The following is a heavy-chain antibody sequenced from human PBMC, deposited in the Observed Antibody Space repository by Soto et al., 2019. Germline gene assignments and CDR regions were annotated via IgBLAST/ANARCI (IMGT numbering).Heavy chain of an antibody. D-gene: IGHD6-13*01. J-gene: IGHJ4*02. CDR1: GASITTKS. CDR3: ARGLSWSPYFDL. CDR2: LYYSGTT. Sequence: QVKLQELGPGLVKPSETLSLTCTVSGASITTKSWNWVRQSPGKGLEWIGYLYYSGTTNYNPSLKSRVTISIDTSKNQISLNLTSVTAADTAIYYCARGLSWSPYFDLWGQGTRVTVSS. V-gene: IGHV4-59*01.